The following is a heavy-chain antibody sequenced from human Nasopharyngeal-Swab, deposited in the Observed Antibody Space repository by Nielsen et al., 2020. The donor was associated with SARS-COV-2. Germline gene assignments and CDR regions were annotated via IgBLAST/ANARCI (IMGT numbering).Heavy chain of an antibody. CDR1: GYTFTSYA. J-gene: IGHJ4*02. V-gene: IGHV1-3*01. D-gene: IGHD3-22*01. CDR2: INAGNGNT. Sequence: ASVKVSCKASGYTFTSYAMHWVRQAPGQRLEWMGWINAGNGNTKYSQKFQGRVTITRDTSASTAYMELSSLRSEDTAVYYCARSTYYYDSSGDSFDYWGQGTLVTVSS. CDR3: ARSTYYYDSSGDSFDY.